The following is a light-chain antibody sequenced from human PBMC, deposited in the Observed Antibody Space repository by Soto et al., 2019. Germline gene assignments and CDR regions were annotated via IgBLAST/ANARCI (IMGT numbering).Light chain of an antibody. J-gene: IGLJ7*01. CDR1: SGAIASDY. Sequence: NFMLIQPHSVSESPGKTVTISCTRSSGAIASDYVQWYQQRPGSAPTTVIYEHYQRPSGVPDRFSGSVHSSSNSASLTISALQTEDEADYYCQSYDSGSWVLGGGTQLTVL. V-gene: IGLV6-57*04. CDR2: EHY. CDR3: QSYDSGSWV.